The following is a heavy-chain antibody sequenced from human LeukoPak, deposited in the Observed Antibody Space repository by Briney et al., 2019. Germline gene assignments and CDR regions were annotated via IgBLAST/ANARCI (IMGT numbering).Heavy chain of an antibody. CDR3: ARDGSGSGL. CDR1: RFTFSNAW. V-gene: IGHV3-74*01. CDR2: INSDGSST. D-gene: IGHD3-10*01. J-gene: IGHJ4*02. Sequence: GGSLRLSCAASRFTFSNAWMSWVRQAPGKGLVWVSRINSDGSSTSYADSVKGRFTISRDNAKNTLYLQMNSLRAEDTAVYYCARDGSGSGLWGQGTLVTVSS.